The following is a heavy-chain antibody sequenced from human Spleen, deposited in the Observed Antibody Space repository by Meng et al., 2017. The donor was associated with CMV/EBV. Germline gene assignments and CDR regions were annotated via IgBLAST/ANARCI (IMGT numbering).Heavy chain of an antibody. Sequence: GASIPHGGYYWSWIRQHPERGLEWIGFIYFSGVTYYNPSLKSRITISVDASKRQFFLKLNSVTAADTAVYYCARGGVGASANPFDYWGQGTLVTVSS. J-gene: IGHJ4*02. CDR3: ARGGVGASANPFDY. CDR2: IYFSGVT. D-gene: IGHD1-26*01. V-gene: IGHV4-31*02. CDR1: GASIPHGGYY.